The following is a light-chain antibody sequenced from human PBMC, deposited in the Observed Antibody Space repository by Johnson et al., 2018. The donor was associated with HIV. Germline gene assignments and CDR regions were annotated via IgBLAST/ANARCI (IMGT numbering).Light chain of an antibody. CDR3: GTWETSLSVYV. CDR1: SSKIGNNY. V-gene: IGLV1-51*01. CDR2: DNN. J-gene: IGLJ1*01. Sequence: QAVLTQPPSVSAAPGQKVTISCSGISSKIGNNYVSWYQHLPGAAPKLLIYDNNKRPSGIPDRFSGSKSGTSATLGITGLQTGDEANYYCGTWETSLSVYVFGTGTKVTVL.